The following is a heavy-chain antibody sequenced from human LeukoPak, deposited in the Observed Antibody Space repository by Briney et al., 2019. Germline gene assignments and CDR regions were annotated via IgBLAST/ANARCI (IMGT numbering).Heavy chain of an antibody. Sequence: ASVKVSCKASGYTFTSYGISWVRQAPGQGLEWMGWISAYNGNTNYAQKLQGRVTMTTHTSTSTAYMELRSLRSDDTAVYYCARSAWNGLLWFGESFDYWGQGTLVTVSS. CDR3: ARSAWNGLLWFGESFDY. CDR2: ISAYNGNT. J-gene: IGHJ4*02. V-gene: IGHV1-18*01. CDR1: GYTFTSYG. D-gene: IGHD3-10*01.